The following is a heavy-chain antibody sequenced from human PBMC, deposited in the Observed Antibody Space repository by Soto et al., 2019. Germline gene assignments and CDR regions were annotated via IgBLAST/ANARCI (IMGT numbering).Heavy chain of an antibody. CDR1: GFTFSNHA. CDR2: IYYDGSNK. CDR3: ARLAAAAPGYGMDV. Sequence: QVQLVESGGGVVQPGRSLRLSCAASGFTFSNHAMHWVRQAPGKGLEWVAFIYYDGSNKYYADSVKGRFTISRDNSKNTLYLEMNSLSAEDTAVYYCARLAAAAPGYGMDVWGQGTTVTVSS. D-gene: IGHD6-13*01. J-gene: IGHJ6*02. V-gene: IGHV3-30-3*01.